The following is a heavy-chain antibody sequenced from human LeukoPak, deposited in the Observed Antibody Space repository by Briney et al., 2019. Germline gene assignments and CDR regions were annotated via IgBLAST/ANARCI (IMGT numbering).Heavy chain of an antibody. CDR3: ARGGITMIVVDPDAFDI. CDR1: GGTFSSYA. CDR2: IIPIFGTA. J-gene: IGHJ3*02. D-gene: IGHD3-22*01. Sequence: SVKVSCKASGGTFSSYAISWVRQAPGQGLEWMGGIIPIFGTANYAQKFQGKVTITADESTSTAYMELSSLRSEDTAVYYCARGGITMIVVDPDAFDIWGQGTMVTVSS. V-gene: IGHV1-69*13.